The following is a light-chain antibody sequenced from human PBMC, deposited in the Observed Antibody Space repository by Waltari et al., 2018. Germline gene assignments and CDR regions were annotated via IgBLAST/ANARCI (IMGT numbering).Light chain of an antibody. CDR3: SSYTSSSTYV. Sequence: QSALTQPASVSGSPGQSITISCTGTSSDVGGYNYVSWYQQHPGKAPKLMIYAGSNRPPGVSKRFSGSKSGNTASLTISGLQAEDEADYYCSSYTSSSTYVFGTGTKVTVL. V-gene: IGLV2-14*01. CDR2: AGS. J-gene: IGLJ1*01. CDR1: SSDVGGYNY.